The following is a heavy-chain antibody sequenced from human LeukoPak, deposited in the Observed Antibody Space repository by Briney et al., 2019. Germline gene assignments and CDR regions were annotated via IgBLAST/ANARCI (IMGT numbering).Heavy chain of an antibody. Sequence: PGGSLRLSCAASGFTFSSHRMTWVRQAPGKGLEWVSSISSSSSYIYYADSVKGRFTISRDNAKNSLYLQMNSLRAEDTAVYYRARAGAVAGTGYNWFDPWGQGTLVTVSS. V-gene: IGHV3-21*01. CDR2: ISSSSSYI. J-gene: IGHJ5*02. D-gene: IGHD6-19*01. CDR3: ARAGAVAGTGYNWFDP. CDR1: GFTFSSHR.